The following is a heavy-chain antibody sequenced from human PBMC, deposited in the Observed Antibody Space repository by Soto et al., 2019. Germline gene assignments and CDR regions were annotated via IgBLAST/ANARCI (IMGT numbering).Heavy chain of an antibody. J-gene: IGHJ4*02. CDR1: GYTFTSYG. V-gene: IGHV1-18*01. D-gene: IGHD3-9*01. Sequence: QVQLVQSGAEVKKPGASVKVSFKASGYTFTSYGISWVRRARGQGLEWMGWISAYNGNTNYAQKLQGRVTMTTDTSTSTAYMELRSLRSDDTAVYYCARVYYDILTGYSAEFDYWGQGTLVTFPS. CDR3: ARVYYDILTGYSAEFDY. CDR2: ISAYNGNT.